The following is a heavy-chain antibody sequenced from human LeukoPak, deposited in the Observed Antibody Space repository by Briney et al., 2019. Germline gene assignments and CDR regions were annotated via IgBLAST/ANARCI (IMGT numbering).Heavy chain of an antibody. Sequence: SETLSLTCTVSGGSISSYYRSWIRQPAGKGLEWIGRIYTSGSTNYNPSLKSRVTISVDTSKNQFSLKLSSVTAADTAVYYCARAIDYDILTDYHYMDVWGKGTTVTISS. D-gene: IGHD3-9*01. J-gene: IGHJ6*03. CDR2: IYTSGST. CDR3: ARAIDYDILTDYHYMDV. V-gene: IGHV4-4*07. CDR1: GGSISSYY.